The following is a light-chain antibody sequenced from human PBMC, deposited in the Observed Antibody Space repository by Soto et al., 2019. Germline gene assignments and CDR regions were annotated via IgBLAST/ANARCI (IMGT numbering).Light chain of an antibody. CDR2: AAS. CDR3: QQGDSFPIT. V-gene: IGKV1-12*01. CDR1: RSIVSC. J-gene: IGKJ5*01. Sequence: DSQIPQLQSSVSASVGERVTIPFRASRSIVSCLAWYHQNPGTVPKLLIYAASSLQSGVPSRFSGSGAGTEFTLTITSLQPEDFGTYYCQQGDSFPITFGQGTRLEIK.